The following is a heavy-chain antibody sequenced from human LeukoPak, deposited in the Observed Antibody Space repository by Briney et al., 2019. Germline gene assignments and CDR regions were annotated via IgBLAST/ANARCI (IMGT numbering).Heavy chain of an antibody. J-gene: IGHJ3*02. Sequence: KTGGSLRLSCAASGFTVSSNYMSWIRQAPGKGLEWVSYISSSGSTIYYADSVKGRFTISRDNAKNSLYLQMNSLRAEDTAVYYCARAANSGYDGAFDIWGQGTMVTVSS. CDR3: ARAANSGYDGAFDI. V-gene: IGHV3-11*01. CDR1: GFTVSSNY. CDR2: ISSSGSTI. D-gene: IGHD5-12*01.